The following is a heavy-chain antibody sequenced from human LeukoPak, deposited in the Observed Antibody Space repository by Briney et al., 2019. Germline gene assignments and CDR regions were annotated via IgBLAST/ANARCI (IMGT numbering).Heavy chain of an antibody. V-gene: IGHV3-23*01. Sequence: PGGSLRLSCAASGFTFSSYAMSWVRQAPGKGLEWVSAISGSGGNTYYADSVKGRFTISRDNSKNTLYLQMNSLRAEDTAVYHCAKTMVTSSYQNYGMDVWGQGTTVTVSS. CDR1: GFTFSSYA. CDR3: AKTMVTSSYQNYGMDV. D-gene: IGHD5-18*01. CDR2: ISGSGGNT. J-gene: IGHJ6*02.